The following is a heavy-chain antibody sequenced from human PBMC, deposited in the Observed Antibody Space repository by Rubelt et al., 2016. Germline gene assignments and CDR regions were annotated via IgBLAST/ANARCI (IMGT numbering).Heavy chain of an antibody. CDR1: GFTVSSSC. Sequence: EVQLVESGGDLVQPGESLRLSCAASGFTVSSSCMSWVRQAPGKGLERVSSITGRGTTFYADSVKGRCTISRDNSKTTLCVQMMSLRAEDRAIYYCVTGSNHVDKTRRFDRWGQGTLVTVSS. D-gene: IGHD2-2*01. V-gene: IGHV3-66*01. CDR3: VTGSNHVDKTRRFDR. CDR2: ITGRGTT. J-gene: IGHJ5*02.